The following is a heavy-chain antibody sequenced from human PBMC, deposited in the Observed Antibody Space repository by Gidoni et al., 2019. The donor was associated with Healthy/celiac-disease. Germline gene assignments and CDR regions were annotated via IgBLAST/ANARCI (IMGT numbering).Heavy chain of an antibody. V-gene: IGHV4-39*01. CDR3: ARHCSSTSCYTGIWSFDY. J-gene: IGHJ4*02. Sequence: QLQLQESGPGLVKPSETLSLTCTVSGGSISSSSYYWGWIRQPPGKGLEWIGSIYYSGSTYYNPSLKSRVTISVDTSKNQFSLKLSSVTAADTAVYYCARHCSSTSCYTGIWSFDYWGQGTLVTVSS. CDR2: IYYSGST. D-gene: IGHD2-2*02. CDR1: GGSISSSSYY.